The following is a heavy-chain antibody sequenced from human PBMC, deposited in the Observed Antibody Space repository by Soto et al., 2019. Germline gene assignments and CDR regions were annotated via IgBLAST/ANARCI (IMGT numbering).Heavy chain of an antibody. Sequence: SGWSLTLSCAASGFTFISSVMSWVRQAPWKWLEWVSAISGSGGNTYYADSVKGRFTISRDNSKNTLFLQMNSLRAEDTALYFCAKEMGDYYDSSGSWFDPWGQGTLVTVSS. V-gene: IGHV3-23*01. D-gene: IGHD3-22*01. CDR3: AKEMGDYYDSSGSWFDP. J-gene: IGHJ5*02. CDR1: GFTFISSV. CDR2: ISGSGGNT.